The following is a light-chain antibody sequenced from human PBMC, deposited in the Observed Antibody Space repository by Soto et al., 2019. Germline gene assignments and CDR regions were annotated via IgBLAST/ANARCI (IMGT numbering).Light chain of an antibody. CDR2: DSN. CDR1: SSNIGKYY. CDR3: GAWDDSLRLYV. V-gene: IGLV1-51*01. Sequence: HSVLTQPPSVSAAPGQTVTISCSGSSSNIGKYYVSWYQQLPGEAPKLLIYDSNKRPSGIPERFSASRSGTSATLGITGLQTGDEADYYCGAWDDSLRLYVFGPGTKLTVL. J-gene: IGLJ1*01.